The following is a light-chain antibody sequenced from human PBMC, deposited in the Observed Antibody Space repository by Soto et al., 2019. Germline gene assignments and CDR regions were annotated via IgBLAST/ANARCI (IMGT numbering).Light chain of an antibody. CDR2: YDS. Sequence: SYELTQPPSVSVAPGETARISCGGNNVGSRSVHWYQQKPGQAPFLVIYYDSDRPSGIPEGFSGSNSGNTATLIISRVEAGDEADYYCQVWEATGDQVVFGGGTQLTVL. V-gene: IGLV3-21*01. CDR3: QVWEATGDQVV. CDR1: NVGSRS. J-gene: IGLJ2*01.